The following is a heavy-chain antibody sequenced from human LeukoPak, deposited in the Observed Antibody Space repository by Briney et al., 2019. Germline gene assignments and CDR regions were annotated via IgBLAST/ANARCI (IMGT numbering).Heavy chain of an antibody. CDR2: INPNSGGT. D-gene: IGHD4-11*01. CDR3: ARTTVTTNWFDP. CDR1: GYTFTGYY. J-gene: IGHJ5*02. V-gene: IGHV1-2*06. Sequence: GASVKVSCKASGYTFTGYYTHWVRQAPGQGLEWMGRINPNSGGTNYAQKFQGRVTMTRDTSISTAYMELSRLRSDDTAVYYCARTTVTTNWFDPWGQGTLVTVSS.